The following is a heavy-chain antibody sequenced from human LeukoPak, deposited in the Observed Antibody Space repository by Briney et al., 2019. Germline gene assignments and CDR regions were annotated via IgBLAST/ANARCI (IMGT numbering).Heavy chain of an antibody. CDR3: AHGGVTTSGFDY. CDR1: GFSLSTSGVG. Sequence: SGPTLVKPTQTLTLTCTFSGFSLSTSGVGVGWIGQPPGKALEWLALIYWDDDKRYSPSLKSRHTITKDTSKNQVVLTMTNMDPVDTATYYCAHGGVTTSGFDYWGQGTLVTVSS. V-gene: IGHV2-5*02. D-gene: IGHD4-17*01. CDR2: IYWDDDK. J-gene: IGHJ4*02.